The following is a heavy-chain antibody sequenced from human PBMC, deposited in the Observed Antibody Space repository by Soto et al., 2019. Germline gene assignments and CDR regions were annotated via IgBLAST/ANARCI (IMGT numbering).Heavy chain of an antibody. D-gene: IGHD2-21*01. CDR1: GGSISNHY. J-gene: IGHJ5*02. CDR3: AGSISGDPSFDP. Sequence: PSETLSLTCTVSGGSISNHYWSWIRQPPGKGLEWIGYGFYSGTTNYKPSLKSRVTISVDTSKNQFSLKLNSVTAADTAVYYCAGSISGDPSFDPWGQGTLVTVSS. V-gene: IGHV4-59*11. CDR2: GFYSGTT.